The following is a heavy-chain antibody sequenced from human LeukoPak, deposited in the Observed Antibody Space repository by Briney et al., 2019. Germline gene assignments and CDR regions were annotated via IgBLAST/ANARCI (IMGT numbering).Heavy chain of an antibody. CDR3: ARSTVVQGYCSSPSCPLIY. CDR2: SGGTT. D-gene: IGHD2-2*01. V-gene: IGHV3-53*01. J-gene: IGHJ4*02. Sequence: GGSLRLSCAASGVTVSSNYMTWVRQAPGKGLEWVSYSGGTTYYADSVKGRFTISRDNSKNTLYLQMSSLRAEDTAVYYCARSTVVQGYCSSPSCPLIYWGQGTLVTVSS. CDR1: GVTVSSNY.